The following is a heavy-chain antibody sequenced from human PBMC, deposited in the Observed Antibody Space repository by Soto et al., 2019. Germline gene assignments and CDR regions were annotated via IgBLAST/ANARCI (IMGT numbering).Heavy chain of an antibody. CDR3: SKDLDGLQGLVDSSFCFDY. D-gene: IGHD3-16*02. CDR1: GFTFNSYG. V-gene: IGHV3-30*18. Sequence: QVQLVESGGGVVQPGRSLRLSCAASGFTFNSYGMHWVRQAPGKGLEWVAVISYDGSDKYYADSVKGRFTISRDNSKIPLYLQMNSLRGEDTAVYYCSKDLDGLQGLVDSSFCFDYWGQGTLVTVSS. CDR2: ISYDGSDK. J-gene: IGHJ4*02.